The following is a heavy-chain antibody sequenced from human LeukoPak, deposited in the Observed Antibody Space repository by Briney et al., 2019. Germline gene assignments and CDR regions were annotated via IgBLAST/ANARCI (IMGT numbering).Heavy chain of an antibody. V-gene: IGHV4-39*07. Sequence: SETLSLTCTVSGGSISSGGYYWSWIRQHPGKGLEWIGEINHSGSTNYNPSLKSRVTISVGTSKNQFSLKLSSVTAADTAVYYCARSPGRYYYYYYGMDVWGQGTTVTVTS. J-gene: IGHJ6*02. CDR1: GGSISSGGYY. CDR3: ARSPGRYYYYYYGMDV. CDR2: INHSGST.